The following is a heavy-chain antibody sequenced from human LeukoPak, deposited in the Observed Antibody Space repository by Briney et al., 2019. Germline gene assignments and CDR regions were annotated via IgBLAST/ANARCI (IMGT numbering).Heavy chain of an antibody. V-gene: IGHV1-2*02. CDR1: GYTFTAYY. CDR2: LNTNGGGT. D-gene: IGHD2-8*02. CDR3: ARGTVSSWFNP. Sequence: GASVKVSCKASGYTFTAYYIHWVRQAPGQGLEWMGWLNTNGGGTKCAQNFQGRVTMTRDTSINTAYMELSGLRSDDTAVYYCARGTVSSWFNPWGQGTLVTVSS. J-gene: IGHJ5*02.